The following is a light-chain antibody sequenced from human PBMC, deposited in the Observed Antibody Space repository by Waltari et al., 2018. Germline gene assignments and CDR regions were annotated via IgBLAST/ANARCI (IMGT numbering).Light chain of an antibody. CDR1: SSDVGAYTY. V-gene: IGLV2-14*03. CDR3: SSYTSSHTYV. J-gene: IGLJ1*01. CDR2: HVS. Sequence: QSALTQPASVSGSPGQSITISCTGTSSDVGAYTYVCWYQQYPGTAPKVMIFHVSNRPSGVSDRFSGSKSANTASLTISGLQAEDEADYYCSSYTSSHTYVFGTGTKVTVL.